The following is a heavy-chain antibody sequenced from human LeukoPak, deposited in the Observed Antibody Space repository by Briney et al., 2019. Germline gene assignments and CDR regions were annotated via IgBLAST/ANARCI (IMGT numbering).Heavy chain of an antibody. CDR2: ISGRGDST. CDR1: GFTFSNYG. Sequence: GGSLRVSCAASGFTFSNYGMNWVRQAPGKGLEWVSAISGRGDSTYYADSVKGRFTISRDNSKNTLYVQMNSLRAEDTAVYYCAKEYLANAFDIWGQGTMVTVSS. J-gene: IGHJ3*02. CDR3: AKEYLANAFDI. V-gene: IGHV3-23*01.